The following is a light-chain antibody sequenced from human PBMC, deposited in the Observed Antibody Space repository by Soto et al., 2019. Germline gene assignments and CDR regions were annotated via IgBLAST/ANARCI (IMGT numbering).Light chain of an antibody. CDR2: GAS. Sequence: EIVMTQSPATLSVSPGERATLSCRASQSVSSNLAWYQQKPGQAPRLLIYGASTRATGIPARFSGSGSGTEFTLTIGSLQSEDFAVYYCQRRAFGQGTQVEIK. V-gene: IGKV3-15*01. CDR3: QRRA. J-gene: IGKJ1*01. CDR1: QSVSSN.